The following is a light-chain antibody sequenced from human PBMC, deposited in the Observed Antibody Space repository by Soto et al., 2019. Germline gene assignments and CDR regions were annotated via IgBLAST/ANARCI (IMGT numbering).Light chain of an antibody. CDR3: QVWDSSSDHYV. J-gene: IGLJ1*01. V-gene: IGLV3-21*02. Sequence: YALAPPPPVSVAPGQTARSSPGGKNIGSKSVHWYQQKPGQAPVLVVYDDSDRPSGIPERFSGSNSGNTATLTISRVEAGDEADYYCQVWDSSSDHYVFGTGTKVTVL. CDR2: DDS. CDR1: NIGSKS.